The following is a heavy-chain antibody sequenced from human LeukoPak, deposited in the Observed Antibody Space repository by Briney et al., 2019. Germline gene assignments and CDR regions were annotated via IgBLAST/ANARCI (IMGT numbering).Heavy chain of an antibody. CDR1: GFTYSSYW. CDR2: IKQDGSEK. V-gene: IGHV3-7*01. D-gene: IGHD6-13*01. Sequence: TGGSLRLSGAASGFTYSSYWMSWVRQAPGKGLEWVANIKQDGSEKYYVDSVKGRFTISRDNAKNSLYLQMNSLRAEDTAVYYCARRRIPGIAAAGTGFDYWGQGTLVTVSS. J-gene: IGHJ4*02. CDR3: ARRRIPGIAAAGTGFDY.